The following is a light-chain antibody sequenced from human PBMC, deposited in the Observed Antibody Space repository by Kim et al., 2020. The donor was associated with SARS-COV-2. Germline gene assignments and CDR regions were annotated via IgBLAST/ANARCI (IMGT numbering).Light chain of an antibody. CDR1: SLRNHY. CDR3: NSRDSSGTNWV. J-gene: IGLJ3*02. Sequence: SSELTQDPAVSVALGQTVRITCQGDSLRNHYASWYQQKPGQAPILVIYGKTNRPSGIPDRFSGSTSGNTASLTITGAQAEDEADYYCNSRDSSGTNWVFGGGTKVTVL. V-gene: IGLV3-19*01. CDR2: GKT.